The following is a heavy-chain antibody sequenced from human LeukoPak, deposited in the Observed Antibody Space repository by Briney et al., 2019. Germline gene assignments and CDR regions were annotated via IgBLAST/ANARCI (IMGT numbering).Heavy chain of an antibody. CDR3: AKDLTRRRTFGIGY. D-gene: IGHD3-3*02. J-gene: IGHJ4*02. CDR2: ISSTSSTI. V-gene: IGHV3-48*04. CDR1: GFTFTIYS. Sequence: GGSPRLSCAASGFTFTIYSMNWVRQAPGKGLEWVSYISSTSSTIYYADSVKGRFTISRDNRQNSLYLQMNGLRIEDTALYYCAKDLTRRRTFGIGYWGRGTLVTVSS.